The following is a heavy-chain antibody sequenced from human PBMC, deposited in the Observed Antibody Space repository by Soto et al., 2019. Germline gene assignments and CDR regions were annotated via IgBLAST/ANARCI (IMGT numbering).Heavy chain of an antibody. J-gene: IGHJ3*02. D-gene: IGHD3-22*01. Sequence: GGSLRLSCAASGFTFSSYGMHWVRQAPGKGLEWVAVISYDGSNKYYADSVKGRFTISRDNSKNTLYLQMNSLRAEDTAVYYCAKLSDRLYDSSGSALPDAFDIWGQGTMVTVSS. CDR2: ISYDGSNK. CDR3: AKLSDRLYDSSGSALPDAFDI. CDR1: GFTFSSYG. V-gene: IGHV3-30*18.